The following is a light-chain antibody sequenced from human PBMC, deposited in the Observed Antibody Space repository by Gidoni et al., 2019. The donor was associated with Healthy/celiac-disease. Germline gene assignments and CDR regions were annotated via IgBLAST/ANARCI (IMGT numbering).Light chain of an antibody. CDR3: QQYYSTPLT. Sequence: DIVMTQSPDSLAVSLGERATINCKSSQSVLYSSNNKNYLAWYQQKPGQPPKLIIYWASTRDSGVPDRFSGSGSGTDFTLTISSLQAEDVAVYYCQQYYSTPLTFGQXTKVEIK. V-gene: IGKV4-1*01. CDR1: QSVLYSSNNKNY. J-gene: IGKJ1*01. CDR2: WAS.